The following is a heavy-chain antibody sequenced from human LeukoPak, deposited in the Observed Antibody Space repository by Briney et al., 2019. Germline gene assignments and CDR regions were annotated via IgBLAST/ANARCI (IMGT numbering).Heavy chain of an antibody. V-gene: IGHV3-73*01. CDR2: IRSKANNYAI. CDR3: RSTPTGEPDH. D-gene: IGHD7-27*01. CDR1: GFTFSGSA. J-gene: IGHJ4*02. Sequence: PGGSLRLSCAASGFTFSGSAMHWVRQASGKGLEWVGRIRSKANNYAIAYAASVKGRFTISRDDSKNTAYLQMNSLKTEDTAVYYCRSTPTGEPDHWGQGTLVTVSS.